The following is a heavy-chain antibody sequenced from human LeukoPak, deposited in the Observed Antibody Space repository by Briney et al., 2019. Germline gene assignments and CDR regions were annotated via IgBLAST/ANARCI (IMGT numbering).Heavy chain of an antibody. Sequence: SETLSLTCTVSGGSISSYYWGWIRQPPGKGLEWIGYIYYSGSTNYNPSLKSRVTISVDTSKNQFSLKLSSVTAADTAVYYCARGDVGYYDFWSGYPRAFDYWGQGTLVTVSS. V-gene: IGHV4-59*01. CDR1: GGSISSYY. D-gene: IGHD3-3*01. J-gene: IGHJ4*02. CDR2: IYYSGST. CDR3: ARGDVGYYDFWSGYPRAFDY.